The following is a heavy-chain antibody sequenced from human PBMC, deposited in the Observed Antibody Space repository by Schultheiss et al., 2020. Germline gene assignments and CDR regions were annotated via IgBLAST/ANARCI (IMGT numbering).Heavy chain of an antibody. V-gene: IGHV3-33*06. D-gene: IGHD4-17*01. J-gene: IGHJ3*02. Sequence: GGSLRLSCAASGFTFSSYGMHWVRQAPGKGLEWVAVIWYDGSNKYYADSVKGRFTISRDNSKNTLYLQMNSLRAEDTAVYYCAKDETTVTTYLAFDIWGQGTMVTVSS. CDR2: IWYDGSNK. CDR1: GFTFSSYG. CDR3: AKDETTVTTYLAFDI.